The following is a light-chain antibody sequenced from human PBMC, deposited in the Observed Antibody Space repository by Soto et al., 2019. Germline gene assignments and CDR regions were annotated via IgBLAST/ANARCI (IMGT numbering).Light chain of an antibody. Sequence: QSALTQPASVSGSPGQSITISCTGTSSDVGAYNYVSWYQQHPGKAPKLMIYEVSNRPSGVSNRFSGSKSGDTASLTISGLQAVDEADYYCSSFTSSSTWAFGGGTKLTVL. CDR1: SSDVGAYNY. CDR2: EVS. CDR3: SSFTSSSTWA. J-gene: IGLJ3*02. V-gene: IGLV2-14*01.